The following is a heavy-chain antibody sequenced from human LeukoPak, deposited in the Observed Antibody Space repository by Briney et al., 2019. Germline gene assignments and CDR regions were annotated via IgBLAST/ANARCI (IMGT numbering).Heavy chain of an antibody. CDR3: ARDKGPYWYFDP. Sequence: SETLSLPCTVSDGSITSYYWNWIRQPPGKGLEWIGNIYNSGSTDYNPFLKSRVTISLNTSKNQISLKLSSVTAADTAVYYCARDKGPYWYFDPWGRGTLVTVSS. CDR2: IYNSGST. V-gene: IGHV4-59*01. CDR1: DGSITSYY. J-gene: IGHJ2*01.